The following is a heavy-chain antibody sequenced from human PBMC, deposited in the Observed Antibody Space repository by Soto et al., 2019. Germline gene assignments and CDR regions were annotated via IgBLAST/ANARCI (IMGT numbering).Heavy chain of an antibody. CDR1: GGSISTSSHY. CDR2: VFHTGST. D-gene: IGHD3-22*01. CDR3: ATKNYYESSGYYS. J-gene: IGHJ4*02. Sequence: TVSGGSISTSSHYWGWIRQSPGKGLEWIGTVFHTGSTSYNPSLKSRVTISIDTSMNHFSLKLSSVTAADTAIYFCATKNYYESSGYYSWGQGALVTVSS. V-gene: IGHV4-39*02.